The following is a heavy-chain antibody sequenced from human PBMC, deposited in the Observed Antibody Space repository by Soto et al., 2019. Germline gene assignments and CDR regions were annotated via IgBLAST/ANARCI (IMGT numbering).Heavy chain of an antibody. V-gene: IGHV3-23*01. Sequence: GGSLRLSCAACGCTFSSYAMSWVRQAPGKGLEWVSAISGSGGSTYYADSVKGRFTISRDNSKNTLYLQMNSLRAEDTAVYYCARAEVLWFGELFYFDYWGQGTLVTVSS. J-gene: IGHJ4*02. CDR3: ARAEVLWFGELFYFDY. CDR1: GCTFSSYA. CDR2: ISGSGGST. D-gene: IGHD3-10*01.